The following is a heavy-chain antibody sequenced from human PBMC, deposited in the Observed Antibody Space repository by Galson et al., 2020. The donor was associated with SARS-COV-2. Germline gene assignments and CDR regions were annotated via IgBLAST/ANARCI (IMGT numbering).Heavy chain of an antibody. CDR3: VRDSSGLAARPFDP. CDR1: NGSINRDNYY. D-gene: IGHD6-6*01. Sequence: SETLSLTCTVSNGSINRDNYYWGWVRQPPGKGLEWIASIYYTGRTYSNPSFRSRVTISIDKAKQRFSLKLSSLTAADTAVYYCVRDSSGLAARPFDPWGQGTLVTVSS. J-gene: IGHJ5*02. CDR2: IYYTGRT. V-gene: IGHV4-39*07.